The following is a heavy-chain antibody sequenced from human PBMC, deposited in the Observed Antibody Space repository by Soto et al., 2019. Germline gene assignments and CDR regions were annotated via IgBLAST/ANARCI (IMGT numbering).Heavy chain of an antibody. D-gene: IGHD3-22*01. J-gene: IGHJ3*02. CDR3: ARECITMIVVEADAFDI. CDR1: GFTFSSYA. V-gene: IGHV3-30-3*01. Sequence: PGGSLRLSCAASGFTFSSYAMHWVRQAPGKGLEWVAVISYDGSNKYYADSVKGRFTISRDNSKNTLYLQMNSLRAEDTAVYYCARECITMIVVEADAFDIWGQGTMVTVSS. CDR2: ISYDGSNK.